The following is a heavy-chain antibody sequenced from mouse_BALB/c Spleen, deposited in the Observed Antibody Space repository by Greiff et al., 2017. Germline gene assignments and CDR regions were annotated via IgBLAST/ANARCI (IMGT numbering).Heavy chain of an antibody. J-gene: IGHJ4*01. V-gene: IGHV2-9*02. Sequence: VKLVESGPGLVAPSQSLSITCTVSGFSLTSYGVHWVRQPPGKGLEWLGVIWAGGSTNYNSALMSRLSISKDNSKSQVFLKMNSLQTDDTAMYYCARDRGGNFPYAMDYWGQGTSVTVSS. D-gene: IGHD2-1*01. CDR3: ARDRGGNFPYAMDY. CDR2: IWAGGST. CDR1: GFSLTSYG.